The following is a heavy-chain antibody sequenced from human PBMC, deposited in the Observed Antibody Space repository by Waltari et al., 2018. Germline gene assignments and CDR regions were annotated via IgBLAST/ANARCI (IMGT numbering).Heavy chain of an antibody. Sequence: QVQLQESGPGLVKPSETLSLTCTVSGGSISSYYWSWIRQPPGKGLEWIGYIYYSGSTSYNPSLKSRVTISVDTSKIQFSLKLSSVTAADTAVYYCARGGSAVVPAARSFDYWGQGTLVTVSS. CDR3: ARGGSAVVPAARSFDY. J-gene: IGHJ4*02. CDR1: GGSISSYY. D-gene: IGHD2-2*01. V-gene: IGHV4-59*01. CDR2: IYYSGST.